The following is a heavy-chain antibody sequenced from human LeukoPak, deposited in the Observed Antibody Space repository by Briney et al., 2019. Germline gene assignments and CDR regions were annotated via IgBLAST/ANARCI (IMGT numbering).Heavy chain of an antibody. D-gene: IGHD4-23*01. V-gene: IGHV3-23*01. Sequence: PGGSLRLSCAVSGFTFSSYAMSWVRQAPGKGLEWVSVISGGGGNTYYADSVKGRFTISRDNFKNTLYLQMSSLRAEDTAVYYCATDPGPMTTVVTPTDYWGQGTLVTVSS. CDR2: ISGGGGNT. CDR3: ATDPGPMTTVVTPTDY. CDR1: GFTFSSYA. J-gene: IGHJ4*02.